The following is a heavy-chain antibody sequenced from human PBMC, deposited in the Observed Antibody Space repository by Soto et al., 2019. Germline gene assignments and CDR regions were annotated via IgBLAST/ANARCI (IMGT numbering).Heavy chain of an antibody. J-gene: IGHJ4*02. D-gene: IGHD3-22*01. CDR2: MSYDGSNK. Sequence: GGSLRLSCAASGFTFSSYGVHWVRQAPGKGLEWVTVMSYDGSNKYHADSVKGRFTLSRDNSKNTLYLQMNSLRAEDTAVYYCARDGYYYDSSGYSYYFDYWGQGTPVTVSS. V-gene: IGHV3-30-3*01. CDR3: ARDGYYYDSSGYSYYFDY. CDR1: GFTFSSYG.